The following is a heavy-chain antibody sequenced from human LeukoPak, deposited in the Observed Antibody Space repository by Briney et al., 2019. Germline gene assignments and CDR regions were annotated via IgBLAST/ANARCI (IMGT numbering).Heavy chain of an antibody. Sequence: GESLKISCKGSGYGSTSYWIGWVRQMPGKGLEWMGIIHPGDSDTRYSPSFQGQVTISADKSISTAYLQWSSLKASDTAIYYCARAGTYYYYHMDVGGKGTTVTVFS. CDR3: ARAGTYYYYHMDV. CDR2: IHPGDSDT. J-gene: IGHJ6*03. D-gene: IGHD6-19*01. CDR1: GYGSTSYW. V-gene: IGHV5-51*01.